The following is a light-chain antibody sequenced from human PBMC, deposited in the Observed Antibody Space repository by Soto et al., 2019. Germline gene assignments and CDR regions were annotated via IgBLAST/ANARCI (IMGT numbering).Light chain of an antibody. CDR2: DAS. V-gene: IGKV1-5*01. CDR1: QSISNY. J-gene: IGKJ1*01. CDR3: QQYYGYWT. Sequence: DIQMTQSPSTLSASVGDRVTVTCRASQSISNYLAWYQQKPGKAPKLLIYDASTLQSGVPSRFSGSGSGTEFTLTISSLQPDDFATYYCQQYYGYWTFGQGTKVEIK.